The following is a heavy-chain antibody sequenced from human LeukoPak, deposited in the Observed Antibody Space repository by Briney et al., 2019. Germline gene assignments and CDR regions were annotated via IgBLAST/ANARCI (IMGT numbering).Heavy chain of an antibody. V-gene: IGHV3-23*05. D-gene: IGHD4-17*01. CDR2: IDGSGINT. J-gene: IGHJ4*02. CDR3: ARLTVSFDY. CDR1: GFTFNNYA. Sequence: GGSLRLSCETSGFTFNNYAMTWVRQPPGKGLEWVSTIDGSGINTHYADSVKGRFTISRDNSQSMMYLQMNTLRVEDTAVYYCARLTVSFDYWGQGTLVTVSS.